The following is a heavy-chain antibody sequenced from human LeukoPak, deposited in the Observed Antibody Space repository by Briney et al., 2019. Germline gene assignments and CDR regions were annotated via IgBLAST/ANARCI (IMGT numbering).Heavy chain of an antibody. CDR3: ARVFVSDSSNYYYDWNFDL. Sequence: GGSLSLSCAASGFTFSNSWMSWVRQAPGKGLEWVASIKQDGSEDSYVDSVKGRFTISRDNAENSLYLHMISLRAEDTAVYYCARVFVSDSSNYYYDWNFDLWGRGALVTVSS. CDR1: GFTFSNSW. J-gene: IGHJ2*01. CDR2: IKQDGSED. D-gene: IGHD3-22*01. V-gene: IGHV3-7*01.